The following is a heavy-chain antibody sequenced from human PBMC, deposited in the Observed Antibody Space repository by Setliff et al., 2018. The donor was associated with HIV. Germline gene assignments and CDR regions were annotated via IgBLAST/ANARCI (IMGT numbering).Heavy chain of an antibody. CDR3: ARSPIRMRYFDY. Sequence: TGGSLRLSCAASGFTFSSYWMNWVRQAPGKGLEWVANIKYDGSEKYYVDSVKGRFTISRDNAKNSLRLQMNSLRAEDTSMYYCARSPIRMRYFDYWGQGTLVTVSS. D-gene: IGHD2-8*01. CDR1: GFTFSSYW. CDR2: IKYDGSEK. V-gene: IGHV3-7*01. J-gene: IGHJ4*02.